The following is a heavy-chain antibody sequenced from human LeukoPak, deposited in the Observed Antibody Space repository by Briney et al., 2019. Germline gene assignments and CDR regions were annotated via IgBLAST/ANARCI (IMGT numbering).Heavy chain of an antibody. CDR1: GFTFSTYW. J-gene: IGHJ3*02. CDR2: INTAGSST. V-gene: IGHV3-74*01. D-gene: IGHD2-15*01. CDR3: ARESYCSGGSCYSGRAFDI. Sequence: PGGSLRLSCAASGFTFSTYWMHWVRQAPGKGLEWVSRINTAGSSTYYADSVKGRFTISRDNAKNTLYLQMNSLRAEDTAVYYCARESYCSGGSCYSGRAFDIWGQGTMVTVSS.